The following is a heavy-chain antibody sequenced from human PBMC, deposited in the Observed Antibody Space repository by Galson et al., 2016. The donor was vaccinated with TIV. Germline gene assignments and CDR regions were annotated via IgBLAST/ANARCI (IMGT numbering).Heavy chain of an antibody. CDR1: GFTFSSFA. D-gene: IGHD3-22*01. CDR2: ISAGGGRT. CDR3: AKMDSSGFDYVRRFDF. V-gene: IGHV3-23*01. J-gene: IGHJ4*02. Sequence: SLRLSCAASGFTFSSFAVSWVRQAPGKGLEWVSGISAGGGRTNYADSVKGRFTISRDNPKNILYLQMSSLRAEDTAVYFCAKMDSSGFDYVRRFDFWGQGTLATVSS.